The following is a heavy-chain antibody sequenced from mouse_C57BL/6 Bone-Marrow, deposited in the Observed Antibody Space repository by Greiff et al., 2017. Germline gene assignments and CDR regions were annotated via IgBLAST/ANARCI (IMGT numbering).Heavy chain of an antibody. J-gene: IGHJ3*01. V-gene: IGHV1-18*01. D-gene: IGHD2-1*01. CDR1: GYTFTDYN. Sequence: EVQLVESGPELVKPGASVKIPCKASGYTFTDYNMDWVKQSHGKSLEWIGDINPNNGGTIYNQKFKGKATLTVDKSSSTAYMELRSLTSEDTAVYYFARGGNGLFAYWGQGTLVTVSA. CDR2: INPNNGGT. CDR3: ARGGNGLFAY.